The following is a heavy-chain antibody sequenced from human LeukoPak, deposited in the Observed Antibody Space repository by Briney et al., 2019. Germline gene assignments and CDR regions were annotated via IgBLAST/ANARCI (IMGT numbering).Heavy chain of an antibody. D-gene: IGHD3-3*01. CDR3: ATDTKGVHFGVVIPSRYYYYYGMDV. J-gene: IGHJ6*02. V-gene: IGHV1-24*01. CDR1: GYTLTELS. CDR2: FDPEDGET. Sequence: ASVKVSCKVSGYTLTELSMHWVRQAPGKGLEWMGGFDPEDGETIYAQKFQGRVTMTEDTSTDTAYMELSSLRSGDTAVYYCATDTKGVHFGVVIPSRYYYYYGMDVWGQGTTVTVSS.